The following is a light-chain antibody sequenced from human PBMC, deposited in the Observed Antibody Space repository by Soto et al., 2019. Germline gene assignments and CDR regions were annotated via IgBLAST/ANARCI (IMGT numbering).Light chain of an antibody. J-gene: IGKJ3*01. V-gene: IGKV1-5*03. Sequence: DIQLTQSPSTLSASVGDRVTITCRASQSISRWLAWYQQKPGKAPKLLIHAASSLERGVPSRFRGSGSGTQFALTITSLQPDDLATYYCQQRSNWPPFTFGPGTKVDIK. CDR3: QQRSNWPPFT. CDR2: AAS. CDR1: QSISRW.